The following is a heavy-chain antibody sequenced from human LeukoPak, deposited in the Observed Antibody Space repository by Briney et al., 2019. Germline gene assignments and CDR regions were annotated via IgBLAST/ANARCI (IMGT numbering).Heavy chain of an antibody. CDR3: ARDRPGIAVAGN. V-gene: IGHV3-9*01. CDR2: ISWNSGSI. D-gene: IGHD6-19*01. CDR1: GFSFDDYA. J-gene: IGHJ4*02. Sequence: GGSLRLSCAVSGFSFDDYAMHWVRQAPGKGLEWVSGISWNSGSIGYAESVKGRFTISRDNAKNSLYLQMNSLRAEDTAVYYCARDRPGIAVAGNWGQGTLVTVSS.